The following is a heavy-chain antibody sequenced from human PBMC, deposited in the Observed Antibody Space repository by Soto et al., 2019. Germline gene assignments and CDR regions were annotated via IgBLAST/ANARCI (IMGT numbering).Heavy chain of an antibody. J-gene: IGHJ6*02. V-gene: IGHV5-10-1*01. D-gene: IGHD6-13*01. CDR3: ATHSNIWGADAYYGMDA. Sequence: PGESLKSSCKGSGYSFPSYWIGWFRQMPGTGLECMGRIDPSDSYTHYSPSFQGHVTISADKSINTAYLQWSSLRASDTAMYYRATHSNIWGADAYYGMDAWGQGTTVTVSS. CDR1: GYSFPSYW. CDR2: IDPSDSYT.